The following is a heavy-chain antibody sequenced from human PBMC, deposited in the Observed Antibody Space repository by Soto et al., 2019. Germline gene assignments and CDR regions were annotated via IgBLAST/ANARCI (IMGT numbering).Heavy chain of an antibody. J-gene: IGHJ2*01. Sequence: QVQLVESGGGVVQPGRSLRLSCAASGFTFSSYGMHWVRQAPGKGLEWVAVISYDGSNKYYADSVKGRFTISRDNSKNTLYLKMNSMRAEDTAVYYCAKDGDYYDSSGKGNCYFDLWGRGTLVTVSS. CDR3: AKDGDYYDSSGKGNCYFDL. CDR1: GFTFSSYG. CDR2: ISYDGSNK. D-gene: IGHD3-22*01. V-gene: IGHV3-30*18.